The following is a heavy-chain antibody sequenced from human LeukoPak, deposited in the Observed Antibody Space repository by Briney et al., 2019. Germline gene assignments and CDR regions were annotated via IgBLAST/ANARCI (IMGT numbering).Heavy chain of an antibody. D-gene: IGHD1-14*01. CDR3: ARVRTGVGFDY. V-gene: IGHV4-39*07. J-gene: IGHJ4*02. Sequence: PSETLSLTCTVSGDSITANSYYWGWIRQPPGKGLEWIGIINFSGAAYYTPSLKSRITIAVDTSKNQFSLKFTSMTVADTAVYYCARVRTGVGFDYWGQGTLVTVSS. CDR2: INFSGAA. CDR1: GDSITANSYY.